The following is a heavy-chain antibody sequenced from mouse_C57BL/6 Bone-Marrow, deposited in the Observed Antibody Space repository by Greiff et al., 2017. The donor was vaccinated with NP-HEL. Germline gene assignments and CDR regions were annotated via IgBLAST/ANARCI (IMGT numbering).Heavy chain of an antibody. J-gene: IGHJ4*01. CDR3: ARGEMDY. CDR1: GYAFSSSW. Sequence: VQLQESGPELVKPGASVKISCKASGYAFSSSWMNWVKQRPGKGLEWIGRIYPGDGDTNYNGKFKGKATLTADKSSSTAYMQLSSLTSEDSAVYFCARGEMDYWGQGTSVTVSS. V-gene: IGHV1-82*01. CDR2: IYPGDGDT.